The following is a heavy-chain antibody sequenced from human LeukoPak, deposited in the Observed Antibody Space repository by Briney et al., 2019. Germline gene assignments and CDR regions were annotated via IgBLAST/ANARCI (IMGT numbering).Heavy chain of an antibody. CDR1: GDSVSSNSAA. CDR3: ARQSGVSSDNYFGMDV. D-gene: IGHD1-26*01. J-gene: IGHJ6*02. CDR2: TYYRSKWYN. Sequence: SQTLSLTCAIAGDSVSSNSAAWNWIRQSPSRGLEWLGRTYYRSKWYNDYAVSVKSRITINPDTSKNQFSLKMSSVTAADTAVFYCARQSGVSSDNYFGMDVWGQGTTVTVSS. V-gene: IGHV6-1*01.